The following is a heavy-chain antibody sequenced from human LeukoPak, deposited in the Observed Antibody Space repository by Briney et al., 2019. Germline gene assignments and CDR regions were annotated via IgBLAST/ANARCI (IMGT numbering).Heavy chain of an antibody. CDR3: VGAKGFGY. Sequence: GGSLRLSCAVSGFTVSSNYMSWVRQAPGKGLEWVSVIHSGGSIYYADSVTGRFIVSRDNSKNTVFLQMNSLRAGDTAVYYCVGAKGFGYWSQGTLVTVSS. CDR1: GFTVSSNY. J-gene: IGHJ4*02. CDR2: IHSGGSI. V-gene: IGHV3-66*01.